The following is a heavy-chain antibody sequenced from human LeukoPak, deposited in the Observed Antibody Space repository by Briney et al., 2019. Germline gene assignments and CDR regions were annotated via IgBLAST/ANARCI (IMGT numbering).Heavy chain of an antibody. CDR3: ARSHGELRYYGMDV. CDR1: GGSISSGSYY. D-gene: IGHD3-10*01. V-gene: IGHV4-31*03. Sequence: SETLSLTCTVSGGSISSGSYYWSWIRQHPGKGLEWIGYIYYSGSTYYNPSLKSRVTISVDTSKNQFSLKLSSVTAADTAVYYCARSHGELRYYGMDVWGQGTTVTVSS. J-gene: IGHJ6*02. CDR2: IYYSGST.